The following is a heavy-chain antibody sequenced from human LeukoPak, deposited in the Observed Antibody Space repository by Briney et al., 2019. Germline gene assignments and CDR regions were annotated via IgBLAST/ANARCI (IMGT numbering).Heavy chain of an antibody. CDR2: INHSGST. J-gene: IGHJ6*02. CDR1: GGSFSGYY. CDR3: ARVRRYYYYGMDV. Sequence: PSETLSLTCAVYGGSFSGYYWSWIRQTPGKGLEWIGEINHSGSTNYNPSLKSRVTISVDTSKNQFSLKLSSVTAADTAVYYCARVRRYYYYGMDVWGQGTTVTVSS. V-gene: IGHV4-34*01.